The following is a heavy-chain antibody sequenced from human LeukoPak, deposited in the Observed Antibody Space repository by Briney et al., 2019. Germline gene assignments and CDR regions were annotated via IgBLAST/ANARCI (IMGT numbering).Heavy chain of an antibody. V-gene: IGHV4-30-4*08. CDR3: AREGDGDYIFN. D-gene: IGHD4-17*01. Sequence: SETLSLTCTVSGGSISSGDYYWSWIRQPPGKSLEWIGYIYYSGSTYYNPSLKSRVTISVDTSKNQFSLKLSSVTAADTAVYYCAREGDGDYIFNWGQGTLVTVSS. CDR1: GGSISSGDYY. CDR2: IYYSGST. J-gene: IGHJ4*02.